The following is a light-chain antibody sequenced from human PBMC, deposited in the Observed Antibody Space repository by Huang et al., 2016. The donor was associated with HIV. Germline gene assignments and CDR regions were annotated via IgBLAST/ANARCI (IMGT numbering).Light chain of an antibody. CDR3: RQGLQTPYT. CDR1: QSLLRSSGHNY. J-gene: IGKJ2*01. CDR2: LGS. Sequence: DIVMTQSPLSLPATPGAPAFISCNSSQSLLRSSGHNYLDWYLQKPGQSPQLLIYLGSSRAAGVPDRFSGSGVGTDFTLRISRVEAEDVAVYYCRQGLQTPYTFGQGTNLEIK. V-gene: IGKV2-28*01.